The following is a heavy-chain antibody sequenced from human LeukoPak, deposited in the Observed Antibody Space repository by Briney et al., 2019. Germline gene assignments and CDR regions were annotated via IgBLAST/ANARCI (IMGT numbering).Heavy chain of an antibody. CDR2: IYHSGST. J-gene: IGHJ4*02. CDR3: ARGKYSYGSQFFDY. CDR1: GGSISSGGYY. V-gene: IGHV4-30-2*01. D-gene: IGHD5-18*01. Sequence: SETLSLTCTVSGGSISSGGYYWSWIRQPPGKGLEWIGYIYHSGSTYYNPSLESRVTISVDRSRNQFSLKLSSVTAADTAVYYCARGKYSYGSQFFDYWGQGTLVTVSS.